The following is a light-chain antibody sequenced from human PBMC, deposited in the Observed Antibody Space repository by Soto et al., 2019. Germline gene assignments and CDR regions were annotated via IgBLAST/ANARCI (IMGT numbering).Light chain of an antibody. J-gene: IGLJ3*02. CDR3: SSYTSTNTWV. CDR2: EVS. CDR1: SSDVGGYNY. V-gene: IGLV2-14*01. Sequence: QSALTQPASVSGSPGQSITISCTGTSSDVGGYNYVSWYQQHPGKAPKFLIYEVSNRPSGVSNRFSDSKSGNTASLTISGLQAEDEADYYCSSYTSTNTWVFGGGTQLTVL.